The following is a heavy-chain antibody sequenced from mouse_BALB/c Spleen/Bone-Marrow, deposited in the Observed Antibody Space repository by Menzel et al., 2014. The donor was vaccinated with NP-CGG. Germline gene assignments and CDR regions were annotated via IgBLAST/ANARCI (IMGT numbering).Heavy chain of an antibody. D-gene: IGHD2-2*01. CDR2: ISSGGSYT. V-gene: IGHV5-9-1*01. CDR3: ARGGGYDWYFDV. J-gene: IGHJ1*01. CDR1: GFTFSSYA. Sequence: EVKLVESGGGLVKPGGSLKLSCAASGFTFSSYAMSWVRQTPEKRLEWVATISSGGSYTYYPDSVKGRFTISRDNAKNTLCLQMSSLRSEDTAMYYCARGGGYDWYFDVWGAGTTVPVAS.